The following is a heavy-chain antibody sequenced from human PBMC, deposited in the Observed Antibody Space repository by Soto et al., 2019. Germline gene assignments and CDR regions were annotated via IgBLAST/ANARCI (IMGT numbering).Heavy chain of an antibody. D-gene: IGHD1-26*01. CDR3: AKDILLGNSGSYPDAFDV. V-gene: IGHV3-9*01. CDR2: ISWNNGNI. Sequence: EVQLVESGGGLAQPGRSLRLSCAASGFTFDQHAMHWVRQAPGKGPEWVSGISWNNGNIGYAASVKGRFTISRDNAKNSLYLQMERLRTEDTALYYCAKDILLGNSGSYPDAFDVWGQGTMVTVSS. J-gene: IGHJ3*01. CDR1: GFTFDQHA.